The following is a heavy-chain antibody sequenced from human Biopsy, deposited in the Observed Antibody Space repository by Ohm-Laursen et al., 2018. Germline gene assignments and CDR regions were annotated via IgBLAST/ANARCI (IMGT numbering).Heavy chain of an antibody. CDR2: INCKTGAT. CDR1: SYTFTDYN. D-gene: IGHD2-8*01. J-gene: IGHJ4*02. Sequence: SSVKVSCKASSYTFTDYNIHWMRQAPGQGLEWLGYINCKTGATNYAQKFQGMVTMTRDTSISTAYLALGSLRSADTAIYYCARDPLNGHKHFDYWGQGSLVTVSS. CDR3: ARDPLNGHKHFDY. V-gene: IGHV1-2*02.